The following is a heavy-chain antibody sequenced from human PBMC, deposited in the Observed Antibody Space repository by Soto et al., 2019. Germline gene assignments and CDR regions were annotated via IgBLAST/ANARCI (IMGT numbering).Heavy chain of an antibody. D-gene: IGHD6-13*01. CDR2: INAGNGNT. Sequence: QVQLVQSGAEVKKPGASVKVSCKASGYTFTSYAMHWVRQAPGQRLEWMGWINAGNGNTKYSQKFQGRVTITRDTSASTAYKELSSLRSEDTAVYYCARGFTISSSWYGGYWGQGTLVTVSS. J-gene: IGHJ4*02. CDR3: ARGFTISSSWYGGY. V-gene: IGHV1-3*01. CDR1: GYTFTSYA.